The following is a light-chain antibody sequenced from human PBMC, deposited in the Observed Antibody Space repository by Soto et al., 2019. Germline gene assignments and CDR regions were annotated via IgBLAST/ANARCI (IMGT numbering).Light chain of an antibody. CDR2: GAS. CDR1: QSVTSSY. CDR3: QQYGSSPR. J-gene: IGKJ1*01. V-gene: IGKV3-20*01. Sequence: EIVLTQSPGTLSLSPGERATLSCRVSQSVTSSYLAWYQQKPGQAPRLLIYGASSRATGIPDRFSGSGSGTDFTLTITRLEPEDCAVYYCQQYGSSPRFGQGTKVEIK.